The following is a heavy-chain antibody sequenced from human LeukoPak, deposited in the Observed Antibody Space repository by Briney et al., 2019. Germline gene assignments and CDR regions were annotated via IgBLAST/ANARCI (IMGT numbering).Heavy chain of an antibody. CDR1: GFTVSSNY. D-gene: IGHD5-18*01. J-gene: IGHJ4*02. V-gene: IGHV3-53*01. CDR2: IYGDGRI. Sequence: GXXLRLSCAASGFTVSSNYMSWVRQAPGKGLEWVSVIYGDGRIHYSDSVKGRFTISRDDSKNTLYLQMNSLRAEDTVVYYCARESGYSYGLAGFFDYWGQGTLVTVSS. CDR3: ARESGYSYGLAGFFDY.